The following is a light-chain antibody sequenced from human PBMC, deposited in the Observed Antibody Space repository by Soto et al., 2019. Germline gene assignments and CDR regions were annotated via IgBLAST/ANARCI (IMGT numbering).Light chain of an antibody. CDR2: DVS. V-gene: IGLV2-14*03. CDR3: GSYTTSNTRQIV. CDR1: SSDVGGYNY. J-gene: IGLJ1*01. Sequence: QCVLTQPASVSGSPGQSITISCTGTSSDVGGYNYVSWYQHHPGKAPKLMIYDVSNRPSGVSNRFSGSKSGNTASLTISGLQPEDEADYYCGSYTTSNTRQIVLGTGTKVTVL.